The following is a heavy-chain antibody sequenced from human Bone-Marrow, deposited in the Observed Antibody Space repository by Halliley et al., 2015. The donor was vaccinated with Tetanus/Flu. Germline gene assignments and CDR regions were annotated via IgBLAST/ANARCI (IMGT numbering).Heavy chain of an antibody. D-gene: IGHD4-4*01. CDR2: VSGRGSAR. V-gene: IGHV3-23*01. J-gene: IGHJ4*02. CDR3: AKEALQDLQIFAY. Sequence: WGSTVSGRGSARDYADSVKGRFPIPRDNGKNTLYLQMSSLGAEDTAVYYCAKEALQDLQIFAYWGQGALVAVSS.